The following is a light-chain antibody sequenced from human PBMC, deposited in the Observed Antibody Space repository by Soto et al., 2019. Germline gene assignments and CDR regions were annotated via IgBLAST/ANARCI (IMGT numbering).Light chain of an antibody. CDR3: QQYDTYIT. CDR2: RAS. CDR1: QSITNW. V-gene: IGKV1-5*03. J-gene: IGKJ4*01. Sequence: DIQLTQSPSTLSASVGDRVTITCRASQSITNWLAWYQQKPGKAPNLLIFRASNLESGVPSRFSGSGHGTEFTLTITSLQTDDFATYYCQQYDTYITFGGGTKVEI.